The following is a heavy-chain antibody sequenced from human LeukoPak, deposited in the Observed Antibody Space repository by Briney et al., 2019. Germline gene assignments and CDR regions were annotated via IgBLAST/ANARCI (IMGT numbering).Heavy chain of an antibody. CDR2: ISGSGGST. J-gene: IGHJ4*02. V-gene: IGHV3-23*01. Sequence: PGGSLRLPCAASGFTFSSYAMSWVRQAPGKGLEWVSAISGSGGSTYYADSVKGRFTISRDNSKNTLYLQMNSLRAEDTAVYYCAKVPINGIAVAPTDYWGQGTLVTVSS. CDR3: AKVPINGIAVAPTDY. D-gene: IGHD6-19*01. CDR1: GFTFSSYA.